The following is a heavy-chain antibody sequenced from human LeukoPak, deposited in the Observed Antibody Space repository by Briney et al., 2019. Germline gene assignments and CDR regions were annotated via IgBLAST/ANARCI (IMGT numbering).Heavy chain of an antibody. Sequence: SETLSLTCTVSGGSISSYYWSWIRQPPGKGLEWIGYIYYSGSTNYNPSLTSRVTISVDTSKNQFSLKLSSVTAADTAVYYCARYVVVTAYFDYWGQGTLVTVSS. V-gene: IGHV4-59*01. J-gene: IGHJ4*02. CDR3: ARYVVVTAYFDY. CDR1: GGSISSYY. D-gene: IGHD2-21*02. CDR2: IYYSGST.